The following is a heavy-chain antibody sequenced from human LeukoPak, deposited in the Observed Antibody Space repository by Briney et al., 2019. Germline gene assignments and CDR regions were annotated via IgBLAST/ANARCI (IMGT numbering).Heavy chain of an antibody. CDR3: ASHRIAVAVQDYYYMDV. V-gene: IGHV1-2*02. D-gene: IGHD6-19*01. Sequence: GASVKVSCKASGYTFTGYYMHWVRQAPGQGLEWMGWINPNSGGTNYAQKFQGRVTMTRDTSISTAYMELSRLRSDDTAVYYCASHRIAVAVQDYYYMDVWGKGTTVTISS. CDR2: INPNSGGT. CDR1: GYTFTGYY. J-gene: IGHJ6*03.